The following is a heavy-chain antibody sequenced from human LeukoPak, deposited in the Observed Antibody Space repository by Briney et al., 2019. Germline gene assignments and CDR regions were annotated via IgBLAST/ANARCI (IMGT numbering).Heavy chain of an antibody. CDR3: ASGNPGYADAFDI. J-gene: IGHJ3*02. CDR1: GGSISSYY. D-gene: IGHD1-1*01. V-gene: IGHV4-59*08. Sequence: SETLSLTCTVSGGSISSYYWSWIRQPPGEGLEWIGYIYYSGSTNYNPSLKSRVTISVDTSKNQFSLKLSSVTAADTAVYYCASGNPGYADAFDIWGQGTMVTVSS. CDR2: IYYSGST.